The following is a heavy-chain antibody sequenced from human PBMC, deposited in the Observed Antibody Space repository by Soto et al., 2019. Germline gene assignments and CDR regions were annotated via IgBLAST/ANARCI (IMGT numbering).Heavy chain of an antibody. V-gene: IGHV4-39*02. CDR1: GGPVGYTSFY. CDR2: VHHSVTT. CDR3: ARDTSSTSLRAEYFQF. J-gene: IGHJ1*01. D-gene: IGHD6-13*01. Sequence: SETLSLTCDVSGGPVGYTSFYWGWLRQSPGKGLEWIGSVHHSVTTYYNPSLKGRVTISMDTSKNQFSLRLTSVTAADTAVYYCARDTSSTSLRAEYFQFWGQGTQVTVSS.